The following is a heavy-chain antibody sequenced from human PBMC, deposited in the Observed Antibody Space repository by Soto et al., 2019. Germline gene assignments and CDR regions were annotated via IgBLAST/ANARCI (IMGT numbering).Heavy chain of an antibody. CDR2: ISTYNGDT. J-gene: IGHJ6*02. CDR3: AREGVAPYYYYGMDV. V-gene: IGHV1-18*01. CDR1: VYTINICG. Sequence: AGVNVSFMSSVYTINICGMIWVRQATGQGLEWMGWISTYNGDTNYAQTFQGRVTMTTDTSTSTVHMEVRSLRSDDTTVYYCAREGVAPYYYYGMDVWGQGTPVT. D-gene: IGHD5-12*01.